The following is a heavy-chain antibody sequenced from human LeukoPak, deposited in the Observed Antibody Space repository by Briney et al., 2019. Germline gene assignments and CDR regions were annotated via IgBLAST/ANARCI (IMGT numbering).Heavy chain of an antibody. Sequence: SQTLSLTCAISGDSVPSNSATWNWIRQSPSRGLEWLGRRYYRSKWFNDYALSVKSRITINPDTSKNQFSLQLNSVTPEDTAIYYCARDLYGGNYFDYWGQGTLVTVSS. CDR2: RYYRSKWFN. D-gene: IGHD4-23*01. CDR3: ARDLYGGNYFDY. V-gene: IGHV6-1*01. J-gene: IGHJ4*02. CDR1: GDSVPSNSAT.